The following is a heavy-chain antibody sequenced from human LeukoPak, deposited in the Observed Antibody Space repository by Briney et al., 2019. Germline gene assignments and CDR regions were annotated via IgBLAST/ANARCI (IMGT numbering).Heavy chain of an antibody. D-gene: IGHD2-8*01. CDR3: AKGGQNRVLSN. J-gene: IGHJ4*02. V-gene: IGHV3-23*01. CDR2: ISGSDGST. Sequence: GGSLRLSCAASGFTFSSYTMNWVRQAPGKGLEWVSAISGSDGSTYYADSVKGRFTISRDNYKNTLYLQMNSLRAEDTAVYYCAKGGQNRVLSNWGQGTLVTVSS. CDR1: GFTFSSYT.